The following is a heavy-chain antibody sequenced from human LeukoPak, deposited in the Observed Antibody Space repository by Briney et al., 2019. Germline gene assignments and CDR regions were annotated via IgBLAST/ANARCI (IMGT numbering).Heavy chain of an antibody. J-gene: IGHJ5*02. CDR2: INSDGYST. D-gene: IGHD4/OR15-4a*01. CDR1: GFTFRRYW. CDR3: MRHYGA. Sequence: GESVRLSCAASGFTFRRYWMHWVRQAPGKGLVWVSRINSDGYSTTTADFVKGRFTISRDNAKNTLYLQMKSLRADDTAVYYCMRHYGAWGQETLVT. V-gene: IGHV3-74*01.